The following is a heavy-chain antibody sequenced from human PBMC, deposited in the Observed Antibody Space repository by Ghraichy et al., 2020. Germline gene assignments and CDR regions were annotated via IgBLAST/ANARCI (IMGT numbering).Heavy chain of an antibody. V-gene: IGHV3-33*01. Sequence: LSLTCAASGFTFSSYGMHWVRQAPGKGLEWVAVIWYDGSNKYYADSVKGRFTISRDNSKNTLYLQMNSLRAEDTAVYYCACRDSGYDYDAFDIWGQGTMVTVSS. CDR3: ACRDSGYDYDAFDI. J-gene: IGHJ3*02. D-gene: IGHD5-12*01. CDR1: GFTFSSYG. CDR2: IWYDGSNK.